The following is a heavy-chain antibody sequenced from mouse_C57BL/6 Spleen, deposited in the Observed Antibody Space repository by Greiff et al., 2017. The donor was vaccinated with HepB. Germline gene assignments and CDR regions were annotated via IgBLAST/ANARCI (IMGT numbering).Heavy chain of an antibody. CDR1: GYTFTSYW. CDR3: ARAPYYGSSGDY. CDR2: IDPSDSYT. D-gene: IGHD1-1*01. Sequence: QVQLQQPGAELVMPGASVKLSCKASGYTFTSYWMHWVKQRPGQGLEWIGEIDPSDSYTNYNQKFKGKSTLTVDKSSSTAYMQLSSLTSEDSAVYYCARAPYYGSSGDYWGQGTTLTVSS. V-gene: IGHV1-69*01. J-gene: IGHJ2*01.